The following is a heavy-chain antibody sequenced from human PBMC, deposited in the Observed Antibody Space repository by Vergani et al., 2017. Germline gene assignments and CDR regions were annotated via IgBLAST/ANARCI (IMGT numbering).Heavy chain of an antibody. CDR3: AGGQYDFWSGYGYYYYYMDV. CDR1: GGSISSGSYY. CDR2: IYTSGST. V-gene: IGHV4-61*02. Sequence: QVQLQESGPGLVKPSQTLSLTCTVSGGSISSGSYYWSWIRQPAGKGLEWIGRIYTSGSTNYNPSLKSRVTMSVDTSKNQFSLKLSSVTAADTAVYYCAGGQYDFWSGYGYYYYYMDVWGKGTTVTVSS. D-gene: IGHD3-3*01. J-gene: IGHJ6*03.